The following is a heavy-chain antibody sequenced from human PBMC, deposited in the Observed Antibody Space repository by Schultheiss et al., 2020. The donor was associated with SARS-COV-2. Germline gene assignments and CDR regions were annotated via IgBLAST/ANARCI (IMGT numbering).Heavy chain of an antibody. J-gene: IGHJ6*02. CDR1: GYTFTGYY. Sequence: ASVKVSCKASGYTFTGYYMHWVRQAPGQGLEWMGWINPNSGGTNYAQKFQGRVTMTRDTSISTAYMELSRLRSDDTAVYYCARGPSVIHYYYYYGMDVWGQGTTVTVSS. CDR2: INPNSGGT. V-gene: IGHV1-2*02. CDR3: ARGPSVIHYYYYYGMDV. D-gene: IGHD2-21*01.